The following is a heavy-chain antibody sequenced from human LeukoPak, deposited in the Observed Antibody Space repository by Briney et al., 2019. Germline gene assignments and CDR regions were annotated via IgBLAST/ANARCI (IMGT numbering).Heavy chain of an antibody. V-gene: IGHV3-23*01. Sequence: QPGGSLRLSCAASGFTFSTYAMNWVRQAPGKGLEWVSVISGSGSNTYYADSVKGRFTVSRDNSKNTLYLQMNSLRVEDTAFYYCAIVGYDLDYWGQGTLVTVSS. D-gene: IGHD3-3*01. J-gene: IGHJ4*02. CDR2: ISGSGSNT. CDR3: AIVGYDLDY. CDR1: GFTFSTYA.